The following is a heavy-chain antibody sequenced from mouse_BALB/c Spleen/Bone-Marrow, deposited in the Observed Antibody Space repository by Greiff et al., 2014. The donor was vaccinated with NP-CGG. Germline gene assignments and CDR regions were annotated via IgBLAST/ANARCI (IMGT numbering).Heavy chain of an antibody. CDR3: TRSLRLFDY. Sequence: EVQRVESGGGLVQPGGSMKLSCVASGFTFSNYWMNWVRQSPEKGLEWVAEIRLKSNNYATHYAESVKGRFTISRDDSKSSVYLQMNNSRAEDTGIYYCTRSLRLFDYWGQGTTLTVSS. J-gene: IGHJ2*01. V-gene: IGHV6-6*02. D-gene: IGHD1-1*01. CDR2: IRLKSNNYAT. CDR1: GFTFSNYW.